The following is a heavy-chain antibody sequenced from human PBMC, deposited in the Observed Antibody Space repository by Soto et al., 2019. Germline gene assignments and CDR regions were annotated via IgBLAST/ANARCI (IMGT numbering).Heavy chain of an antibody. CDR1: GFSVSTKY. D-gene: IGHD2-15*01. V-gene: IGHV3-66*04. CDR3: TRHDVECSGGRCYGVRMEV. J-gene: IGHJ6*03. Sequence: EVQLVESGGGLVQPGGSLRLTCAASGFSVSTKYMSWVRQAPGKGLEWLSLIQRGGSTYYADSVKGRFTMSRDQSENTLFLQMNSLWDEDTAEYYCTRHDVECSGGRCYGVRMEVRCKGVTVT. CDR2: IQRGGST.